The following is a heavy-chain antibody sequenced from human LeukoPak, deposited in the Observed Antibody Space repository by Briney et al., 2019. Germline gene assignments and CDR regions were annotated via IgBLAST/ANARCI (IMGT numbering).Heavy chain of an antibody. D-gene: IGHD1-26*01. CDR1: GGSISSSSYY. V-gene: IGHV4-39*07. CDR2: IYYSGST. CDR3: ARLSGSYYGDY. Sequence: ASETLSLTCTVSGGSISSSSYYWGWIRQPSGKGLEWIGSIYYSGSTYYNPSLKSRVTISVDTSKNQFSLKLSSVTAADTAVYYCARLSGSYYGDYWGQGTLVIVSS. J-gene: IGHJ4*02.